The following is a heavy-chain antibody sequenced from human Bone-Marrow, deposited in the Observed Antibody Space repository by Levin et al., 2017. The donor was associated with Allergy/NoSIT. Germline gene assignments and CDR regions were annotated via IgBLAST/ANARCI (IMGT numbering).Heavy chain of an antibody. Sequence: GGSLRLSCAASGFTFDDYAMHWVRQAPGKGLEWVSGISWNSGSIGYADSVKGRFTISRDNAKNSLYLQMNSLRAEDTALYYCAKDMVSGSYSDYWGQGTLVTVSS. CDR2: ISWNSGSI. V-gene: IGHV3-9*01. CDR3: AKDMVSGSYSDY. CDR1: GFTFDDYA. D-gene: IGHD1-26*01. J-gene: IGHJ4*02.